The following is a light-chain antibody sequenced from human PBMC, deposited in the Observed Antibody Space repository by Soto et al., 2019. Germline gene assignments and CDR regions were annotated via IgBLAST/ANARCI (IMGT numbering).Light chain of an antibody. J-gene: IGKJ1*01. CDR2: GAS. V-gene: IGKV1-9*01. Sequence: DIQMTQSPSSLSASVGDRVTITCRASQGISTWLVWYQQKPGKAPKILIYGASTLQSGVPSRFTGSGSGTEFTLTISSLQPDDFATYYCQQLNSYPRTFGQGTKVDIK. CDR3: QQLNSYPRT. CDR1: QGISTW.